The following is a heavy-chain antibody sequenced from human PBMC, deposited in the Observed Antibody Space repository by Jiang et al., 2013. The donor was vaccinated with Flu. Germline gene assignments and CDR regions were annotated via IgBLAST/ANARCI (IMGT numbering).Heavy chain of an antibody. CDR2: ISSRSSYI. CDR1: GFTFSTYS. V-gene: IGHV3-21*01. CDR3: ARGNSHPGYSNPRVITPFSDY. Sequence: AASGFTFSTYSMKWLRQVPGKGLEWVSSISSRSSYIHYADSVKGRFTISRDNAKNSLYLQMNSLRAEDTAVYYCARGNSHPGYSNPRVITPFSDYWGQGTLVTVSS. D-gene: IGHD4-11*01. J-gene: IGHJ4*02.